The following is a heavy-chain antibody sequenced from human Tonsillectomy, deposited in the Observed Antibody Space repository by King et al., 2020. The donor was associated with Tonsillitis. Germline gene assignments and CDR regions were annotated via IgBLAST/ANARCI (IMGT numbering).Heavy chain of an antibody. CDR1: GFTFSSYG. V-gene: IGHV3-30*18. J-gene: IGHJ6*02. Sequence: QLVQSGGGVVQPGRSLRLSCAASGFTFSSYGMHWVRQAPGKGLEWVAVMLYEGNNKYYADSVKGRFTISRDNSKNTLYLQMNSLRTEDTAVYFCANAQYLSVPEYYYYAMDVWGQGTTVTVSS. CDR2: MLYEGNNK. D-gene: IGHD6-19*01. CDR3: ANAQYLSVPEYYYYAMDV.